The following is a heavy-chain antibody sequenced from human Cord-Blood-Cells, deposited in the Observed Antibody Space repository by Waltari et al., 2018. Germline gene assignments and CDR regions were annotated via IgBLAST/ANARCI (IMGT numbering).Heavy chain of an antibody. D-gene: IGHD2-2*01. CDR2: IYHSGST. Sequence: QVQLQESGPGLVKPSETLSLTCTVSGYSISSGYYWGWIRQPPGKGLEWIGSIYHSGSTYYNPSLKSRVTISVDTSKNQFSLKLSSVTAADTAVYYCARDEYCSSTSCYGVDYYYYYGMDVWGQGTTVTVSS. CDR1: GYSISSGYY. CDR3: ARDEYCSSTSCYGVDYYYYYGMDV. J-gene: IGHJ6*02. V-gene: IGHV4-38-2*02.